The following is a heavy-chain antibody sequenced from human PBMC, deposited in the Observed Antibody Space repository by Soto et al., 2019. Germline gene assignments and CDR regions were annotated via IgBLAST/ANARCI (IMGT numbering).Heavy chain of an antibody. CDR2: IGTAGDT. J-gene: IGHJ4*02. D-gene: IGHD3-9*01. CDR1: GFTFSSYD. Sequence: EVQLVESGGGLVQPGGSLRLSCAASGFTFSSYDMHWVRQATGKGLEWVSAIGTAGDTYYPGSVKGRFTISRENAKNSLYLQMNSLRAEDTAVYYCARADYDILTCYERKGKYYFDYWGQGTLVTVSS. CDR3: ARADYDILTCYERKGKYYFDY. V-gene: IGHV3-13*01.